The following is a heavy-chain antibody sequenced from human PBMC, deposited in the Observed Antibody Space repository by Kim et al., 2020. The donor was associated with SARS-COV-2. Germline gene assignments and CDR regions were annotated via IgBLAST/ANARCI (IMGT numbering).Heavy chain of an antibody. CDR1: GFTFSGSN. J-gene: IGHJ6*02. Sequence: GGSLRLSCAASGFTFSGSNIHWVRQASGKGLEWVARIRTKAGSYATAYAASVKGRFIISRDDSKNTAYLQMNSLKTEDTARYYCTAPKDVWGQGNTVTVS. CDR3: TAPKDV. V-gene: IGHV3-73*01. CDR2: IRTKAGSYAT.